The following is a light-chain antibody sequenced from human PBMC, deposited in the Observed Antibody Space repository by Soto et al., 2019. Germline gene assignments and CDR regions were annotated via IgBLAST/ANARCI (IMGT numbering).Light chain of an antibody. CDR2: DNN. V-gene: IGLV1-51*01. J-gene: IGLJ2*01. CDR1: SSNIGNNY. Sequence: QSVLTQPPSVSAAPGQKVTISCSGSSSNIGNNYVTWYQQLPGTAPKLLIYDNNKRPSGIPDRFSGSKSGTSATLGITGLQTGDEADYYCGTWXXXXSAGVFGGGTKLTVL. CDR3: GTWXXXXSAGV.